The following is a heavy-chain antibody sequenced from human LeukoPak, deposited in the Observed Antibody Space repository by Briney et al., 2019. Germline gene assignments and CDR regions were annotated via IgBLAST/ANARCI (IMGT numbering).Heavy chain of an antibody. J-gene: IGHJ3*02. CDR3: AKQNKDGYFAAFDI. D-gene: IGHD3-22*01. V-gene: IGHV3-48*01. CDR2: ISRSGSTT. Sequence: GGSLRLSCVPSGFSSTVDSMSWVRQALGEGLEWVSSISRSGSTTNYAYSVKGRFTISTDSAKNPRYLQMSNLRAEDTGMYYCAKQNKDGYFAAFDIWGQGTMVTVSS. CDR1: GFSSTVDS.